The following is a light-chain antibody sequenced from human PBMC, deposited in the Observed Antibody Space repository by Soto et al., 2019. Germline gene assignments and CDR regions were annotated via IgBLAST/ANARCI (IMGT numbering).Light chain of an antibody. J-gene: IGKJ2*01. CDR2: AAS. Sequence: DIQMTQSPSSLSASVGDRVTITCRANQTITRYLNWYQQKPGTAPKLLIYAASSLQEGVPSTFRGSGSGTDFTLTIINLQPEDFAAYSCQQSFSFPVTFGQGTKLEIK. CDR3: QQSFSFPVT. CDR1: QTITRY. V-gene: IGKV1-39*01.